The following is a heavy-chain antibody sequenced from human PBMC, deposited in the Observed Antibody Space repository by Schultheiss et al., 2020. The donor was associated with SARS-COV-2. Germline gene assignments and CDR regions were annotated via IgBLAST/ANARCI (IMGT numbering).Heavy chain of an antibody. Sequence: GGSLRLSCAASGFTFTNAWMHWVRQAPGKGLVWVSTITGSGSGTYYADSVKGRFTISRDNSRNTLYLQMNSLRAGDTAVYYCVRRLSEGGGLLIDYWGQGTLVTVSS. J-gene: IGHJ4*02. D-gene: IGHD3/OR15-3a*01. CDR2: ITGSGSGT. V-gene: IGHV3-23*01. CDR3: VRRLSEGGGLLIDY. CDR1: GFTFTNAW.